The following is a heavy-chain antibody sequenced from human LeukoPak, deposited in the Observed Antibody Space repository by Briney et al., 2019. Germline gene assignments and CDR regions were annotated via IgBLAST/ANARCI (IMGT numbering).Heavy chain of an antibody. D-gene: IGHD6-13*01. Sequence: PGGPLRLSCAASGFTFSSYGMHWVRQAPGKGLEWVAVISYDGSNKYYADSVKGRFTISRDNSKNTLYLQMNSLRAEDTAVYYCAKDVAAAGIGFDYWGQGTLVTVSS. CDR1: GFTFSSYG. CDR3: AKDVAAAGIGFDY. J-gene: IGHJ4*02. V-gene: IGHV3-30*18. CDR2: ISYDGSNK.